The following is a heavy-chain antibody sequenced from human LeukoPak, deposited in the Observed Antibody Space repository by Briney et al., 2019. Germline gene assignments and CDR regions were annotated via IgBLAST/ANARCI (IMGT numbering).Heavy chain of an antibody. CDR1: GGSISSGGYY. D-gene: IGHD3-22*01. CDR2: IYYSGST. V-gene: IGHV4-31*03. Sequence: PSQTLSLTCTVSGGSISSGGYYWSWIRQHPGKGLEWIGYIYYSGSTYYNPSLKSRVTISVDTSKNQFSPKLSSVTAADTAVYYCARGRTTYYYDSSGYLDYWGQGTLVTVSS. CDR3: ARGRTTYYYDSSGYLDY. J-gene: IGHJ4*02.